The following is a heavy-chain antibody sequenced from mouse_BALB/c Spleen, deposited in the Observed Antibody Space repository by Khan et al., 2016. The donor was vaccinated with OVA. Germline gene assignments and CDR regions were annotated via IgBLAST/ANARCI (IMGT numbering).Heavy chain of an antibody. CDR1: GFTFSRFG. V-gene: IGHV5-17*02. Sequence: EVELVESGGGLVQPGGSRKLSCAASGFTFSRFGMHWVRQAPEKGLEWVAYISSGSSSIYYADTVKGRFTISRDNPKHTLFLQMTSLRSEDTAMYYCAMDSNFDYWGQSTTLTGSS. CDR2: ISSGSSSI. CDR3: AMDSNFDY. J-gene: IGHJ2*01.